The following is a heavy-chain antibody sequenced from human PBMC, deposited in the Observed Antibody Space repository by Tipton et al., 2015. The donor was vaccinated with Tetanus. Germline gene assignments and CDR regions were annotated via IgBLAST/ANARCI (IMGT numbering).Heavy chain of an antibody. V-gene: IGHV4-61*01. Sequence: LRLSCTVSGGSVSRSSHYWTWIRQPPGKELEWVGYVYHSGSTNYHPSLKSRLTISADTSKNQFSLNLRSVITADTAVYYCAEANNDYSKNGPFGYWGQGILVSVSS. CDR3: AEANNDYSKNGPFGY. J-gene: IGHJ4*02. D-gene: IGHD5-12*01. CDR1: GGSVSRSSHY. CDR2: VYHSGST.